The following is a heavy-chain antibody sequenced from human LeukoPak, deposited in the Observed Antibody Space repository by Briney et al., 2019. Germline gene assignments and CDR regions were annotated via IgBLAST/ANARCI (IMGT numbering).Heavy chain of an antibody. CDR2: ISNDGGNE. V-gene: IGHV3-30*18. CDR3: AKDLVVSTFGQYYFHY. Sequence: GGSLRLSCAASGLTFSTYGMHWVRQTPGKGLEWVAVISNDGGNEKYAESVKGRFTISRDNSKSTLYLQMNSLRVEDTAVYYCAKDLVVSTFGQYYFHYWGQGTLVTVSS. D-gene: IGHD2-8*02. CDR1: GLTFSTYG. J-gene: IGHJ4*02.